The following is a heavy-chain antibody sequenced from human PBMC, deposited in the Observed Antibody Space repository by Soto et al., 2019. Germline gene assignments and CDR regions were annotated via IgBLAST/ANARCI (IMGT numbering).Heavy chain of an antibody. V-gene: IGHV4-59*01. CDR3: ARAGWSSSWYFDY. D-gene: IGHD6-13*01. Sequence: QVQLQESGPGLVKPSETLSLTCTVSGGSISRYYWSWIRQPPGKGLEWIGYIYYSGSTNYNPSLKSRVTMSVDTSKNQCSLKVSSVTAADTAVYYCARAGWSSSWYFDYWGQGALVTVSS. CDR1: GGSISRYY. J-gene: IGHJ4*02. CDR2: IYYSGST.